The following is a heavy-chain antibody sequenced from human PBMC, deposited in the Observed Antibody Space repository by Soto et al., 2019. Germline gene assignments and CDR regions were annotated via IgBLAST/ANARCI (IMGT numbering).Heavy chain of an antibody. Sequence: EVQLVESGGGLVQPGGSLRLSCAASGFTFRSDWMSWVRQAPGKGLEWVANIKQDGSEKYYVACVKGRFTISSDNAKNSLYLPMNSLRAEDTSVYYCARHRLRYCDWLLGRSYYYGMDVWGQGTTVTVSS. CDR2: IKQDGSEK. J-gene: IGHJ6*02. CDR1: GFTFRSDW. CDR3: ARHRLRYCDWLLGRSYYYGMDV. D-gene: IGHD3-9*01. V-gene: IGHV3-7*01.